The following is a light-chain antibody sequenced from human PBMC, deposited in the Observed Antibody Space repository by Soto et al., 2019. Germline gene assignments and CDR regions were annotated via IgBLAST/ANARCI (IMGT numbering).Light chain of an antibody. J-gene: IGKJ5*01. CDR1: QGINSY. CDR3: KQINSSPIT. V-gene: IGKV1-9*01. Sequence: DIQLTQSPSFLSASVGDRVTITCRASQGINSYLAWYQQKPGKVPKLLIYAASTLQSGVPSRFSGSGSGTEFTLTISTLQPKDFATYYCKQINSSPITSGKGTRLEI. CDR2: AAS.